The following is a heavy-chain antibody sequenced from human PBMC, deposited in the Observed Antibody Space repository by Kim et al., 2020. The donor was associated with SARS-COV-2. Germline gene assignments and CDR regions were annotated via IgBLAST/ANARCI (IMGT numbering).Heavy chain of an antibody. CDR3: ATDLYTYSSGWYRAGYWFDP. J-gene: IGHJ5*02. CDR1: GYTLTELS. Sequence: ASVKVSCKVSGYTLTELSMHWVRQAPGKGLEWMGGFDPEDGETIYAQKFQGRVTMTEDTSTDTAYMELSSLRSEDTAVYYCATDLYTYSSGWYRAGYWFDPWGQGTLVTVSS. CDR2: FDPEDGET. D-gene: IGHD6-19*01. V-gene: IGHV1-24*01.